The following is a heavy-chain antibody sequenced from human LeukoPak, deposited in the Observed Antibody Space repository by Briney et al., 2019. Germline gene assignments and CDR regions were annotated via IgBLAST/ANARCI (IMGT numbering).Heavy chain of an antibody. CDR2: ISYDGSNK. V-gene: IGHV3-30-3*01. J-gene: IGHJ4*02. D-gene: IGHD2-2*02. CDR1: GFTFSSYA. Sequence: GGSLRLSCAASGFTFSSYAMHWVRQAPGKGLEWVAVISYDGSNKYYADSVKGRFTISRDNSKNTLYLQMNSLRAEDTAVYYCARNGDSGYTFDYWGQGALVTVSS. CDR3: ARNGDSGYTFDY.